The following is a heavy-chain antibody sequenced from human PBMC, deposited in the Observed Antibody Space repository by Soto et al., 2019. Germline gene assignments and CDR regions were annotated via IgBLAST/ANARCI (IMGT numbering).Heavy chain of an antibody. CDR3: ARVVPGAEAWFGP. Sequence: ASVKVSCKPSGYTFSNYGITWVRQAPGQPLEWLGWISLYSDGTNYAQKFQGRVSMTTDTSTTTAYMELRSLRSDDAAVYYCARVVPGAEAWFGPWGQGTLVTVSS. J-gene: IGHJ5*02. CDR2: ISLYSDGT. CDR1: GYTFSNYG. D-gene: IGHD2-2*01. V-gene: IGHV1-18*01.